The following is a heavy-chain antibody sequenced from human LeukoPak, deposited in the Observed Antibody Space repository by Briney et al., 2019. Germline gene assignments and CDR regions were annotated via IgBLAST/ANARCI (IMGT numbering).Heavy chain of an antibody. Sequence: SETLSLTCTVSGGSISGYYWSWIRQPPGKGLEWIGEINHSGSTNYNPSLKSRVTISVDTSKNQFSLKLSSVTAADTAVYYCAGAGRVGGVIVSRAWFDPWGQGTLATVSS. J-gene: IGHJ5*02. CDR1: GGSISGYY. CDR2: INHSGST. CDR3: AGAGRVGGVIVSRAWFDP. V-gene: IGHV4-34*01. D-gene: IGHD3-16*02.